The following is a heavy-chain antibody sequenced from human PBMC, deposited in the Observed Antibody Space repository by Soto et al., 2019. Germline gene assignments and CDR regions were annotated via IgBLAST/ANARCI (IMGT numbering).Heavy chain of an antibody. Sequence: PGGSLRLSCAASGFTFNNYAMTWVRQAPGKGLEWVSGISGSGGSTWYADSVKGRLTISRDSSKNTLYLQMDSLTADDTAVYYCARYLYDSGGYYSIFDSWGQGTLVTVSS. CDR1: GFTFNNYA. CDR2: ISGSGGST. D-gene: IGHD3-22*01. V-gene: IGHV3-23*01. CDR3: ARYLYDSGGYYSIFDS. J-gene: IGHJ1*01.